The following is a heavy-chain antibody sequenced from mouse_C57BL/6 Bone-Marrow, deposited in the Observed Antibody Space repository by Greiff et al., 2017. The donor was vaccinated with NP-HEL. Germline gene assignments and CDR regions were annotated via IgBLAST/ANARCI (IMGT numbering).Heavy chain of an antibody. V-gene: IGHV5-4*03. CDR2: ISDGGSYT. J-gene: IGHJ4*01. CDR3: ARGGNDPYAMDY. Sequence: EVMLVESGGGLVKPGGSLKLSCAASGFTFSSYAMSWVRQTPEKRLEWVATISDGGSYTYYPDNVKGRFTISRDNAKNNLYLQMGHLKSEDTAMYYCARGGNDPYAMDYGGQGTSVTVSS. D-gene: IGHD2-2*01. CDR1: GFTFSSYA.